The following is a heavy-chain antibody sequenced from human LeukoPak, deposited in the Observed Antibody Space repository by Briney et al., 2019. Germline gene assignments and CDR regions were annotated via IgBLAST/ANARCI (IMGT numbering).Heavy chain of an antibody. J-gene: IGHJ6*02. CDR2: IYYSGTT. Sequence: SETLSLTCAVSDATISNYGWSWIRQPPGKGLEWIGYIYYSGTTNYNPSLKSRVTISIATSKNQFSLKLSSVTAADTAVYYCARAYVSGPSDYYYRREVWGQGATVTVSS. CDR3: ARAYVSGPSDYYYRREV. CDR1: DATISNYG. D-gene: IGHD3-10*01. V-gene: IGHV4-59*12.